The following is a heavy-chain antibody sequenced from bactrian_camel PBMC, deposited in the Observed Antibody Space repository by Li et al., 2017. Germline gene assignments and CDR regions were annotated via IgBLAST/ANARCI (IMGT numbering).Heavy chain of an antibody. CDR1: GYASSRYC. J-gene: IGHJ4*01. D-gene: IGHD2*01. CDR2: IYTGGGST. V-gene: IGHV3S40*01. Sequence: VQLVESGGGTVQAGGSLRLSCTASGYASSRYCMGWFRQAPGKEREAVAVIYTGGGSTYYADSVKGRFTISRDNAKNMVYLQMISLKPEDTAVYYCVTTFDGSMGRGTQVTVSS.